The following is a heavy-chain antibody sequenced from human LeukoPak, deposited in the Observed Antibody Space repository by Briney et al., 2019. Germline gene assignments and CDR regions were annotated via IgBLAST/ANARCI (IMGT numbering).Heavy chain of an antibody. CDR2: ISAYNGNT. CDR3: AREDGRDGYNWLPY. D-gene: IGHD5-24*01. Sequence: ASVKVSCKASGYTFTSYGISWVRQAPGQGLEWMGWISAYNGNTNYAQKLQGRVTMTTDTSTSTAYMELRSLRSDDTAVYYCAREDGRDGYNWLPYWGQGTLVTVSS. J-gene: IGHJ4*02. CDR1: GYTFTSYG. V-gene: IGHV1-18*01.